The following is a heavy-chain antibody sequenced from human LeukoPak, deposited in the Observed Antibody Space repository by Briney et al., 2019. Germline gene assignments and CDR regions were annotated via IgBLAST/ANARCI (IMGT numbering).Heavy chain of an antibody. D-gene: IGHD6-13*01. V-gene: IGHV3-21*01. CDR1: GFTFSSYS. Sequence: GGSLRLSCAASGFTFSSYSMNWVRQAPGKGLEWVSSISSSSSYIYYADSVKGRFPISRDNAKNSLYLKMRRLRAEDTAVYSCARDRSQEHSSSWYDHAYGFDPWGQGTLVTVSS. CDR3: ARDRSQEHSSSWYDHAYGFDP. CDR2: ISSSSSYI. J-gene: IGHJ5*02.